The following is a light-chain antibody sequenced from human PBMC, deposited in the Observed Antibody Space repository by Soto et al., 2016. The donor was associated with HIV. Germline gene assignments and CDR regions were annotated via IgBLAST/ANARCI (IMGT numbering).Light chain of an antibody. J-gene: IGKJ3*01. Sequence: DIQMTQSPSSLSASVGDRVTITCRASQGISNSLAWYQQKPGKAPKLLLYTASRLESGVPSRFSGSASGGTGTDFTLTIDSLQPEDFATYYCQQTDSFPFTFGPGTKVNV. CDR1: QGISNS. CDR2: TAS. V-gene: IGKV1-NL1*01. CDR3: QQTDSFPFT.